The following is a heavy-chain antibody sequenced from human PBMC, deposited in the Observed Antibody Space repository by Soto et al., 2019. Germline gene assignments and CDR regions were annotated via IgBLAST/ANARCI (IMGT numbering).Heavy chain of an antibody. CDR2: ILPICNKT. V-gene: IGHV1-69*06. CDR1: GGTFSTYA. CDR3: ARDGVHFFYKNYFDT. J-gene: IGHJ5*02. Sequence: QVQLVQSGADVKKPGSSVRVSCKASGGTFSTYAINWVRQAPGHGLEWMGVILPICNKTHYAQNCQGRVTINADKSTSTPYMELISLRSEDTDVYYCARDGVHFFYKNYFDTWSQGTLAPVSS. D-gene: IGHD1-7*01.